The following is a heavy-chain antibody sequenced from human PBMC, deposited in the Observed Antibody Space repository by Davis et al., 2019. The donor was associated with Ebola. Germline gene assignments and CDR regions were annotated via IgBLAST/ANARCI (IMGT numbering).Heavy chain of an antibody. J-gene: IGHJ4*02. D-gene: IGHD3-10*01. CDR1: GFTFSSNA. V-gene: IGHV3-23*01. CDR3: AKVFDYGSGNTPISGSKDY. CDR2: ITASGYSP. Sequence: GGSLSLSCAASGFTFSSNAMSWVRQAPGKGLEWVSGITASGYSPYYADSVKGRFTISRDTSKNTLHLQMNSLRAEDTAVYYCAKVFDYGSGNTPISGSKDYWGQGTLVAVSS.